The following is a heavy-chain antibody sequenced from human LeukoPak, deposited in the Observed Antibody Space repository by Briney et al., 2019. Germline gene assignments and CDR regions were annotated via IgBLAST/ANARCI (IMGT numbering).Heavy chain of an antibody. Sequence: SETLSLTCTVSGGSISSDYWNWIRQPPGKGLEWIAFSHSSGHTSSNPSLSGRVTISVDTSKNQFSLKLSSVTAADTAVYYCARGAYYYDSSGYFDYWGQGTLVTVSS. D-gene: IGHD3-22*01. V-gene: IGHV4-59*01. CDR1: GGSISSDY. J-gene: IGHJ4*02. CDR3: ARGAYYYDSSGYFDY. CDR2: SHSSGHT.